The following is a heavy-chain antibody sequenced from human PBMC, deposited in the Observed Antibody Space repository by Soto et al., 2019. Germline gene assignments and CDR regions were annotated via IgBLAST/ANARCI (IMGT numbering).Heavy chain of an antibody. D-gene: IGHD1-20*01. Sequence: VSGGSISGSYYYWGWLRQSPGRGPEWIGSVFYTGFTSYNPSLESRVSVSVDTSKNQFSLKVSAVTAADTAVYYCASSQKGYNWDYFDHWGQGALVTVSS. CDR2: VFYTGFT. J-gene: IGHJ4*02. CDR1: GGSISGSYYY. V-gene: IGHV4-39*01. CDR3: ASSQKGYNWDYFDH.